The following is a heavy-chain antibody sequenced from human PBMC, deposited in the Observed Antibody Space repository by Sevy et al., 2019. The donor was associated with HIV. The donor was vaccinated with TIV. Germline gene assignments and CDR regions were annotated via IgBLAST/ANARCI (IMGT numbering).Heavy chain of an antibody. V-gene: IGHV3-30-3*01. CDR2: ISYDGSNK. Sequence: GGSLRLSCAASGFTFSSYAMHWVRQAPGKGLEWVAVISYDGSNKYYADSVKGRFTISRDNSKNTLYLQMNSLRAEDSAVYYCAREWGRGYIYADTGLAFDIWGQGTMVTVSS. J-gene: IGHJ3*02. CDR1: GFTFSSYA. CDR3: AREWGRGYIYADTGLAFDI. D-gene: IGHD5-18*01.